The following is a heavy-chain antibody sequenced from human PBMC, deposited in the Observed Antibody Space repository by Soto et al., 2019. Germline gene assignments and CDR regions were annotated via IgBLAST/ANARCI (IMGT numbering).Heavy chain of an antibody. CDR2: IIPIFGTA. V-gene: IGHV1-69*01. CDR3: ARGWGYDSNDYYYAY. J-gene: IGHJ4*02. CDR1: GGTFSRHA. Sequence: QVQLVQSGAEVRKPGSSVKVSYKASGGTFSRHAISWVRQAPGQGLEWMGGIIPIFGTANHAQKFHGRVTIIADESTSTVYMELSSLRSEDTAMYYCARGWGYDSNDYYYAYWGQGTLVIVSS. D-gene: IGHD3-22*01.